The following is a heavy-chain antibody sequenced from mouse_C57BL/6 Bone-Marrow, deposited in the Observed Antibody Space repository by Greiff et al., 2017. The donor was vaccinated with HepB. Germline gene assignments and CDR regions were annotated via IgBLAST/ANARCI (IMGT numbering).Heavy chain of an antibody. CDR1: GYSITSGYY. J-gene: IGHJ4*01. Sequence: EVKLLESGPGLVKPSQSLSLTCSVTGYSITSGYYWNWIRQFPGNKLEWMGYISYDGSNNYNPSLKNRISITRDTSKNQFFLKLNSVTTEDTATYYCARAGDFNYAMDYWGQGTSVTVSS. CDR2: ISYDGSN. CDR3: ARAGDFNYAMDY. V-gene: IGHV3-6*01.